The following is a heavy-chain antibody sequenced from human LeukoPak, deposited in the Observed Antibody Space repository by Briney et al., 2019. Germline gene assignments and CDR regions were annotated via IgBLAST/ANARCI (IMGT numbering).Heavy chain of an antibody. V-gene: IGHV3-23*01. CDR1: GFTFSSYA. D-gene: IGHD3-22*01. CDR2: VSGSGAHT. J-gene: IGHJ3*02. CDR3: AKPSELYTMIVGNAFDI. Sequence: PGGSLRLSCAASGFTFSSYAMTWVRQAPGKGLQWVSAVSGSGAHTYYADSVRGRFTISRDNSKNTLYLQMNSLRAEDTAVYYCAKPSELYTMIVGNAFDIWGQGTMVTVSS.